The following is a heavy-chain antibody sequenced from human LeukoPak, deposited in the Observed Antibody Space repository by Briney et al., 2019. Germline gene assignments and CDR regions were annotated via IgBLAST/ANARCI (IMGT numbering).Heavy chain of an antibody. CDR3: ARGEAPIAVAVKAFDI. D-gene: IGHD6-19*01. Sequence: SETLSLTCTVSGGSISSGGYYWSWIRQHPGRGLEWIGYIYYSGSTNYNPSLKSRVTISVDTSKNQFSLKLSSVTAADTAVYYCARGEAPIAVAVKAFDIWGQGTMVTVSS. CDR1: GGSISSGGYY. CDR2: IYYSGST. J-gene: IGHJ3*02. V-gene: IGHV4-31*03.